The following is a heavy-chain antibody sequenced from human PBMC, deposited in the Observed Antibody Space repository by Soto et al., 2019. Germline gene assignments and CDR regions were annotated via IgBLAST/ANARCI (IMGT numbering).Heavy chain of an antibody. Sequence: ASVKVSCKASGGTFSSYAISWVRQAPGQGLEWMGGIIPIFGTANYAQKFQGRVTIAADESTSTAYMELSSLRSEDTAVYYCARKEYSSSWGNYYYYGMDVWGQGTTVTVSS. CDR2: IIPIFGTA. CDR3: ARKEYSSSWGNYYYYGMDV. D-gene: IGHD6-13*01. V-gene: IGHV1-69*13. CDR1: GGTFSSYA. J-gene: IGHJ6*02.